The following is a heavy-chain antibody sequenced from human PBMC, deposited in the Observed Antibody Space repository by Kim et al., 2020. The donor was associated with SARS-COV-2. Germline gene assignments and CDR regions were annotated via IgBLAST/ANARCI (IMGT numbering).Heavy chain of an antibody. CDR3: ARVGDSSSLAFDY. D-gene: IGHD6-6*01. Sequence: GGSLRLSCAASGFTFSSYSMNWVRQAPGKGLEWVSSISSSSSYIYYADSVKGRFTISRDNAKNSLYLQMNSLRAEDTAVYYCARVGDSSSLAFDYWGQGTLVTVSS. CDR2: ISSSSSYI. CDR1: GFTFSSYS. J-gene: IGHJ4*02. V-gene: IGHV3-21*01.